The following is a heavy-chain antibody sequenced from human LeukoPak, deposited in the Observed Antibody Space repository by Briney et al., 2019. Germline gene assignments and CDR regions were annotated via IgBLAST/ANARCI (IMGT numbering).Heavy chain of an antibody. Sequence: ASVKVSCKASGGTFSSYAISWVRQAPGQGLEWMGGIIPIFGTANYAQKFQGRVTITTDESTSTAYIELSSLRSEDTAVYYCARDVPIYGSGSPRTKFDPWGQGTLVTVSS. CDR2: IIPIFGTA. CDR1: GGTFSSYA. J-gene: IGHJ5*02. CDR3: ARDVPIYGSGSPRTKFDP. V-gene: IGHV1-69*05. D-gene: IGHD3-10*01.